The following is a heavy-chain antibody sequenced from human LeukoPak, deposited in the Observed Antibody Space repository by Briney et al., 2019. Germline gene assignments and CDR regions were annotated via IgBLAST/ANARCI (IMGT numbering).Heavy chain of an antibody. Sequence: GGSLRLSCAASGFTFSKYAMSWVRQAPGKGLEWVSTINNGGTGTYYADSVKGRFTISRDNSKNTLSLQMNSLRAEDTAVYYCAKGLKTAVGPYMGYHYYMDVWGKGTTVTVSS. D-gene: IGHD5-18*01. CDR1: GFTFSKYA. CDR3: AKGLKTAVGPYMGYHYYMDV. J-gene: IGHJ6*03. V-gene: IGHV3-23*01. CDR2: INNGGTGT.